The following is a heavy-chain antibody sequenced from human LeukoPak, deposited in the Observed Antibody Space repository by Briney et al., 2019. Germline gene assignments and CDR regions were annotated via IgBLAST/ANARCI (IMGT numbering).Heavy chain of an antibody. CDR3: AKGPYSSGPGYYFDY. Sequence: PGGSLRLSCAASGFTFSGYAMSWVRQAPGKGLEWVSSISGSGGGAYYADSVKGRFTISRDNSKNTLYLQMISLRAEDTAVYYCAKGPYSSGPGYYFDYWGQGTLVTVSP. CDR2: ISGSGGGA. CDR1: GFTFSGYA. D-gene: IGHD6-19*01. V-gene: IGHV3-23*01. J-gene: IGHJ4*02.